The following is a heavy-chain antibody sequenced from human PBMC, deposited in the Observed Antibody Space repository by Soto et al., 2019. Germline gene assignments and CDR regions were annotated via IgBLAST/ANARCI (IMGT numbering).Heavy chain of an antibody. CDR1: GGSISSYY. Sequence: SETLSLTCTVSGGSISSYYWSWIRQPPGKGLEWIGYIYYSGSTNYNPSLKSRVTISVDTSKNQFSLKLSPVTAADTAVYYCARRYGASFDYWGQGTLVTVSS. CDR2: IYYSGST. V-gene: IGHV4-59*01. CDR3: ARRYGASFDY. J-gene: IGHJ4*02. D-gene: IGHD4-17*01.